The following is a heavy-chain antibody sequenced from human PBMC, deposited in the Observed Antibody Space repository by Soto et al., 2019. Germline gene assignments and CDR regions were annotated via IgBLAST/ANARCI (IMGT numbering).Heavy chain of an antibody. J-gene: IGHJ4*02. D-gene: IGHD3-10*01. Sequence: EASVKVSCKASGYTFTGYYMHWVRQAPGQGLEWMGWINPNSGGTNYAQKFQGWVTMTRDTSISTAYMELSRLRSDDTAVYYCARDRRPITMVRGVIITTPGYWGQGTLVTVSS. V-gene: IGHV1-2*04. CDR1: GYTFTGYY. CDR3: ARDRRPITMVRGVIITTPGY. CDR2: INPNSGGT.